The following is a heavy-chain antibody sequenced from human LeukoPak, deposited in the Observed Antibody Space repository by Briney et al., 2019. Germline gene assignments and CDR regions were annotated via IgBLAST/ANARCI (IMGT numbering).Heavy chain of an antibody. V-gene: IGHV4-38-2*01. CDR1: GHSISTAYSISSGYY. D-gene: IGHD6-19*01. CDR3: ARSFSSGWPAYFLH. J-gene: IGHJ1*01. CDR2: ISYNGNA. Sequence: SETLSLTCVVSGHSISTAYSISSGYYWGWIRQPPGKGLEWIGTISYNGNAYYNPSLKTRVTISVDTSKNQFSLKLTSVTAADTAVYFCARSFSSGWPAYFLHWGQGTLATVSS.